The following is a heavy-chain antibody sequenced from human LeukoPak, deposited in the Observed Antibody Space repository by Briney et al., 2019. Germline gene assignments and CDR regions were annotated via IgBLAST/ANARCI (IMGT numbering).Heavy chain of an antibody. CDR1: GGSTSSGSYY. CDR2: INTSGST. Sequence: SETLSLTGTVSGGSTSSGSYYWSWIRQPAGKGLEWIGHINTSGSTNYNPSLKSRVTISIDTSKNLFSLKLSSVTATDTAVYYCARDGSSGSSNDVFDIWGQGTMVTVSA. CDR3: ARDGSSGSSNDVFDI. D-gene: IGHD1-26*01. V-gene: IGHV4-61*09. J-gene: IGHJ3*02.